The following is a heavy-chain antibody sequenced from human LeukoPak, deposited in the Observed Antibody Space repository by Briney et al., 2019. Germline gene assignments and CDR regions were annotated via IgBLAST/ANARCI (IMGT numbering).Heavy chain of an antibody. J-gene: IGHJ3*02. CDR2: IYYSGST. CDR1: GGSVSSGSYY. D-gene: IGHD2-21*02. CDR3: ARAAGGVVTAIDAFDI. Sequence: PSETLSLTCTVSGGSVSSGSYYWSWIRQPPGKGLEWIGYIYYSGSTNYNPSLKSRVTISVDTSKNQFSLKLSSVTAADTAVYYCARAAGGVVTAIDAFDIWGQGTMVTVSS. V-gene: IGHV4-61*01.